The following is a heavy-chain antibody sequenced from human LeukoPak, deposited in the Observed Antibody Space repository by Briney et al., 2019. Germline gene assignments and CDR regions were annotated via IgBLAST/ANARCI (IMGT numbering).Heavy chain of an antibody. CDR3: ARETYGMDV. V-gene: IGHV3-74*01. CDR1: GFTFGSYW. Sequence: GGSLRLSCAASGFTFGSYWMHWVRHAPGKGPVWVSHIKGDGTSTNYADSVKGRFTISRDNAKNTLYLQMNSLRAEDTAVYFCARETYGMDVWGQGTTVTVS. CDR2: IKGDGTST. J-gene: IGHJ6*02.